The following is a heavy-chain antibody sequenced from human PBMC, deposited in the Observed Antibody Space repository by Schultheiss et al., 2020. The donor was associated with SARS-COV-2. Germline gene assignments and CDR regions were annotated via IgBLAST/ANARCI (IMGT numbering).Heavy chain of an antibody. D-gene: IGHD5-18*01. CDR1: GFTFSSYG. CDR2: INSDGSST. J-gene: IGHJ4*02. V-gene: IGHV3-74*01. Sequence: GESLKISCAASGFTFSSYGMHWVRQAPGKGLEWVSRINSDGSSTSYADSVKGRFTISRDNAKNTLYLQMNSLRAEDTAVYYCAKSMRYGYGFDSWGQGTLVTVSS. CDR3: AKSMRYGYGFDS.